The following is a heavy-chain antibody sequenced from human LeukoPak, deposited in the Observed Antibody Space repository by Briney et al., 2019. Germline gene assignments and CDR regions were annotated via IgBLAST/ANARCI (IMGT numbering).Heavy chain of an antibody. CDR1: GFTFSSFD. Sequence: QPGGSLRLSCAASGFTFSSFDMHWVRQLTGQGLEWVSTIGTASDTYYPGSVEGRFTLSRDNAKNSLYLQMNSLTAGDTAVYYCARGPPRGKYYYMDVWGKGTTVTVSS. D-gene: IGHD1-1*01. V-gene: IGHV3-13*01. CDR3: ARGPPRGKYYYMDV. CDR2: IGTASDT. J-gene: IGHJ6*03.